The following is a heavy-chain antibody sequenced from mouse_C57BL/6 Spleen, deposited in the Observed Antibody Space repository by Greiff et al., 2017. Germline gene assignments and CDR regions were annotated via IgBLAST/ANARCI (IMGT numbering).Heavy chain of an antibody. D-gene: IGHD1-1*01. CDR2: SRNKANDYTT. CDR3: ARNYGSSYDWYCDV. Sequence: EVHLVESGGGLVQSGRSLRLSCATSGFILSDFYMEWVRQVPGTGLEWISASRNKANDYTTEYSASVKGRFIVSRDTSQSILYLQMNALRAEDTAIYYCARNYGSSYDWYCDVWGTGTTVTVSS. J-gene: IGHJ1*03. V-gene: IGHV7-1*01. CDR1: GFILSDFY.